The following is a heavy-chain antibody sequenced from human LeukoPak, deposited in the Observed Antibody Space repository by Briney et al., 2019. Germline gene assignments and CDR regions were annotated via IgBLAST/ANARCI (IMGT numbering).Heavy chain of an antibody. CDR1: GGSISSGGYS. D-gene: IGHD2-2*01. V-gene: IGHV4-30-2*01. J-gene: IGHJ4*02. CDR3: ARRVSYCSSTSCYLERYYFDY. Sequence: PSETLSLTCAVSGGSISSGGYSWSWIRQPPGKGLEWIGYIYHSGSTYYNPSLKSRVTISVDRSKSQFSLKLSSVTAADTAVYYCARRVSYCSSTSCYLERYYFDYWGQGTLVTVSS. CDR2: IYHSGST.